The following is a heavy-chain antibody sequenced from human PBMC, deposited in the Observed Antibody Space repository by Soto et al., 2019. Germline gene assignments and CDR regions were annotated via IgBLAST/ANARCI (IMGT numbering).Heavy chain of an antibody. Sequence: QVQLEESGGGLVKPGGSLRLSCAASGFTFSAFYMSWIRQAPNKGLEYISYISSSGTSANYADSVKGRFTISRDNAKKALYLQMNRLRAEDAAVYYCARDRGAVTGQYFDYWGQGALVTVSS. CDR2: ISSSGTSA. J-gene: IGHJ4*02. D-gene: IGHD6-19*01. V-gene: IGHV3-11*05. CDR3: ARDRGAVTGQYFDY. CDR1: GFTFSAFY.